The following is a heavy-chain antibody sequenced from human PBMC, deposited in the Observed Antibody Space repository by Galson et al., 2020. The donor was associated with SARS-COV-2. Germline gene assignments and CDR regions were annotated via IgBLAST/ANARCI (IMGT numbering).Heavy chain of an antibody. D-gene: IGHD6-13*01. J-gene: IGHJ4*02. CDR2: ISYDGTTK. V-gene: IGHV3-30*04. CDR1: GFTLSSSA. CDR3: ARETDDHTSSLYDC. Sequence: GGSLRLSCAASGFTLSSSAMHWVRQAPGKGLEWVAIISYDGTTKYNSDSVKGRFTISRDISKNTLFLQMNSLRPEDTAVYYCARETDDHTSSLYDCWGQGTLVTVSS.